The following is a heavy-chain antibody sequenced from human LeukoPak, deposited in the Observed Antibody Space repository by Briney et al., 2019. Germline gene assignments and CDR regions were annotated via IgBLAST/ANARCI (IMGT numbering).Heavy chain of an antibody. CDR2: INSSSRYI. J-gene: IGHJ6*04. CDR1: GFTFSSYS. CDR3: ARDSRSTSADRGYYYYYGMDV. V-gene: IGHV3-21*01. D-gene: IGHD2-2*01. Sequence: GGSLRLSCAASGFTFSSYSMNWVRQAPGKGLEWVSSINSSSRYIYYADSGRGRFTIARDNAKNSLYLQMNSLRAEGTAVYYCARDSRSTSADRGYYYYYGMDVWGKGTTVTVSS.